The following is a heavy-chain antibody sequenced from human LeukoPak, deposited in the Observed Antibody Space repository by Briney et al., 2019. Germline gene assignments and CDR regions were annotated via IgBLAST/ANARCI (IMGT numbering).Heavy chain of an antibody. Sequence: GGSLRLSCAASGFTFSSYEMNWVRQAPGKGLEWVSYINSGSTIYYSDSVKGRFTISIDNAKNSLYLQTNSLRSEDMAVYYCARDQVPGDYWGQGTLVTVSS. CDR1: GFTFSSYE. CDR3: ARDQVPGDY. CDR2: INSGSTI. V-gene: IGHV3-48*03. J-gene: IGHJ4*02.